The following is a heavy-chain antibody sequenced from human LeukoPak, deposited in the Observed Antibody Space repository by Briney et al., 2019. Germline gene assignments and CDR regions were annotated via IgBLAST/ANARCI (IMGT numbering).Heavy chain of an antibody. D-gene: IGHD2-2*01. CDR1: GYTFTGYY. CDR2: INPNSGGT. Sequence: ASVKVSFKASGYTFTGYYMHWVRQAPGQGLEWMGWINPNSGGTNYAQKFQGRVTMTRDTSISTVYMELSRLTSDDTTVYYCASPVCSSTSCYDNFDYWGQGTLVTVSS. J-gene: IGHJ4*02. V-gene: IGHV1-2*02. CDR3: ASPVCSSTSCYDNFDY.